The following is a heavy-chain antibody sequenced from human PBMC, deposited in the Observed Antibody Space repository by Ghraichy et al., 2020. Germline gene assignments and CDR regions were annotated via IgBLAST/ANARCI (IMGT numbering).Heavy chain of an antibody. CDR2: VHYSGTT. V-gene: IGHV4-59*12. CDR1: GGSISSYY. CDR3: AIDTGYGSGISTRIYFDT. J-gene: IGHJ4*02. D-gene: IGHD3-10*01. Sequence: SETLSLTCTVSGGSISSYYWTWIRLSPGKGLEWIGHVHYSGTTNYNLSLRSRVTISLDTSKNQFSLTLSSVTAADTAVYYCAIDTGYGSGISTRIYFDTWGQGTLVTVSS.